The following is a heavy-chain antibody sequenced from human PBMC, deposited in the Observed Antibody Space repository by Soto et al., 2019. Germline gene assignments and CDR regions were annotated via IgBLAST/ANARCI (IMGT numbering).Heavy chain of an antibody. V-gene: IGHV1-69*06. CDR2: TIPIFNTT. D-gene: IGHD3-10*01. J-gene: IGHJ3*02. CDR1: GGTLSDHG. Sequence: QVQLEQSGAEVKKPGSSVKVSCKASGGTLSDHGVAWLRQAPGQGLEWMGGTIPIFNTTNYAQKFQGRVTVTADKFTNIAYMELSGLRSEDTAFYFCARWVYGSGNYYDGSSAVDIWGQWTMVIVSS. CDR3: ARWVYGSGNYYDGSSAVDI.